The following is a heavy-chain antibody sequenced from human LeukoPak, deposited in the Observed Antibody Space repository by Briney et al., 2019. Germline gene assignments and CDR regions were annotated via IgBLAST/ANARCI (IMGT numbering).Heavy chain of an antibody. D-gene: IGHD3-3*01. CDR3: ASSGDFWSGQTNWFDP. CDR1: GGTFSGYA. CDR2: IIPIFGTA. J-gene: IGHJ5*02. Sequence: SVKVSCKASGGTFSGYAISWVRQAPGQGLEWMGGIIPIFGTANYAQKFQGRVTITADESTSTAYMELSSLRSEDTAVYYCASSGDFWSGQTNWFDPWGQGTLVTVSS. V-gene: IGHV1-69*13.